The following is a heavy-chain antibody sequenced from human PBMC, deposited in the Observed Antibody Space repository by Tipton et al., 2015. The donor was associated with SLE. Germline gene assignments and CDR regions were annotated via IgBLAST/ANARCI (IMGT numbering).Heavy chain of an antibody. J-gene: IGHJ5*02. CDR3: ARSVGYGGTFGTYWFGP. CDR1: GYSISDGYH. Sequence: LRLSCTVSGYSISDGYHWAWIRQPPGKGLEWIGMIYHSGSTYYRSSLKGRVTISVDTSKNHFSLQLTSVTAADTAVYFCARSVGYGGTFGTYWFGPWGLGTLVTVSS. CDR2: IYHSGST. V-gene: IGHV4-38-2*02. D-gene: IGHD2-15*01.